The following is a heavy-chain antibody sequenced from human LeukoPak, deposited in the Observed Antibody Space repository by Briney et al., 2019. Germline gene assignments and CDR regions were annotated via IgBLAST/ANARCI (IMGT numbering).Heavy chain of an antibody. D-gene: IGHD2-2*02. CDR3: ARDFPVPAAIVQYYYYGMDV. Sequence: GGSLRLSCAASGFTFSDYYMSWIRQAPGKGLEWVSYISSSGSTIYYADSVKGRFTISRDNAKNSLYLQMNSLRAEDTAVYYCARDFPVPAAIVQYYYYGMDVWGQGTTVTDSS. J-gene: IGHJ6*02. V-gene: IGHV3-11*01. CDR2: ISSSGSTI. CDR1: GFTFSDYY.